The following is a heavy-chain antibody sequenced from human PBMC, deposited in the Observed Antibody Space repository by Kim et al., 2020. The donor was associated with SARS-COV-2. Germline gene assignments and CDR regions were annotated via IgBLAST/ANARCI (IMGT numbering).Heavy chain of an antibody. CDR1: GFTFSSYA. J-gene: IGHJ3*02. V-gene: IGHV3-30-3*01. CDR2: ISYDGSNK. D-gene: IGHD5-18*01. Sequence: GGSLRLSCAASGFTFSSYAMHWVRQAPGKGLEWVAVISYDGSNKYYADSVKGRFTISRDNSKNTLYLQMNSLRAEDTAVYYCARAWGIQLGPRGAFDIWGQGTMVTVSS. CDR3: ARAWGIQLGPRGAFDI.